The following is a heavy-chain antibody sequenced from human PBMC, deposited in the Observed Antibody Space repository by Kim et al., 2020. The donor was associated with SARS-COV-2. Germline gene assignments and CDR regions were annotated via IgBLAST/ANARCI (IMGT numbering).Heavy chain of an antibody. CDR3: ARGTATFDY. Sequence: GGSLRLSCAASGFTFSSYAMHWVRQAPGKGLEWVAVISYDGSNKYYADSVKGRFTISRDNSKNTLYLQMNSLRAEDTAVYYCARGTATFDYWGQGTLVTVSS. CDR2: ISYDGSNK. J-gene: IGHJ4*02. V-gene: IGHV3-30-3*01. D-gene: IGHD5-18*01. CDR1: GFTFSSYA.